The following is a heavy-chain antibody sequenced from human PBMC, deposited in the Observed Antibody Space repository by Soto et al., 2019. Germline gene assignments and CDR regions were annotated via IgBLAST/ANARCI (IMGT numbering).Heavy chain of an antibody. Sequence: SQPLPLTYSVSGGSIGSLACHRLLTHHTQGKGLEWNGNAYYSGSTNYNPSLKSRVTISVDTSKNQFSLKLSSVTAADTAVYYCARAPHCSGGSCYSFDDYYYYMDVWGKGTTVTVSS. CDR3: ARAPHCSGGSCYSFDDYYYYMDV. CDR2: AYYSGST. J-gene: IGHJ6*03. CDR1: GGSIGSLACH. D-gene: IGHD2-15*01. V-gene: IGHV4-61*08.